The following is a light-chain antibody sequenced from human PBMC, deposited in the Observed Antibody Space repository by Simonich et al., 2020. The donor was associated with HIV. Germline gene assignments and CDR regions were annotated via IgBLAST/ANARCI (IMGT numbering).Light chain of an antibody. CDR2: KAS. CDR3: QQDNTYLRT. CDR1: QSISSW. J-gene: IGKJ1*01. Sequence: DIQMTQSPSTLSASVGERATFTCRASQSISSWLAWYQQQPGKAPKLLIDKASSLESGVPSRFGGSGSGPEFTLTISSLQPDDFATYYCQQDNTYLRTFGQGTKVEIK. V-gene: IGKV1-5*03.